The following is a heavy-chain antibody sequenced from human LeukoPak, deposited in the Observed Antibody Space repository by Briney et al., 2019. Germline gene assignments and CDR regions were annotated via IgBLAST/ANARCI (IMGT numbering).Heavy chain of an antibody. CDR1: GGSFRGYY. CDR3: ARGLGAVPFDY. Sequence: SETLSLTCAVYGGSFRGYYWSWIREPPGKGLEWMGEINHSGSTNYNPSLKSRVTISVDTSKNQFALKLSSVTAADTAVYYCARGLGAVPFDYWGQGTLVTVSS. D-gene: IGHD1-26*01. V-gene: IGHV4-34*01. J-gene: IGHJ4*02. CDR2: INHSGST.